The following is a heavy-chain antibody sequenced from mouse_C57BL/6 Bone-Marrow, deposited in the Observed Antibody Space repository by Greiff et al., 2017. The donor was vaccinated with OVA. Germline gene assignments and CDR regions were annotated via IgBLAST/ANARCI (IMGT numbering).Heavy chain of an antibody. V-gene: IGHV5-15*01. J-gene: IGHJ1*03. D-gene: IGHD1-1*01. Sequence: EVKLMESGGGLVQPGGSLKLSCAASGFTFSDYGMAWVRQAPRKGPEWVAFISNLAYSIYYADTVTGRFTISRENAKNTLYLEMSSLRSEDTAMYYCARHYYGSSYEGYFDVWGTGTTVTVSS. CDR1: GFTFSDYG. CDR3: ARHYYGSSYEGYFDV. CDR2: ISNLAYSI.